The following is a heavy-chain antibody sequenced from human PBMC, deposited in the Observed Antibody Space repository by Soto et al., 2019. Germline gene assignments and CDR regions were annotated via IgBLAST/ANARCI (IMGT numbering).Heavy chain of an antibody. CDR1: GYTFTSYD. J-gene: IGHJ4*02. CDR2: MSPNSGNT. Sequence: ASVTVSCKASGYTFTSYDINWVRQATGQGLEWMGWMSPNSGNTGYAQKFQGRVTMTRDTSISTAFMEVGSLTFEDTAVYFCARGVAAGYDYWGQGTLVTVSS. CDR3: ARGVAAGYDY. V-gene: IGHV1-8*01. D-gene: IGHD6-13*01.